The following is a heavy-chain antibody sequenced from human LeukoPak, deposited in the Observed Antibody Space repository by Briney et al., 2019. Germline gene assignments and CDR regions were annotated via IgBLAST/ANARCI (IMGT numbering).Heavy chain of an antibody. CDR2: ISWDGGST. J-gene: IGHJ4*02. CDR1: GFTFSSYW. Sequence: PGGSLRLSCAASGFTFSSYWMSWVREAPGKGLEWVSLISWDGGSTYYADSVKGRFTISRDNSKHSLYLQMNSLRSEDTALYYCAKDFAPTAGTMYYFDHWGQGTLVPVSS. D-gene: IGHD6-13*01. V-gene: IGHV3-43*01. CDR3: AKDFAPTAGTMYYFDH.